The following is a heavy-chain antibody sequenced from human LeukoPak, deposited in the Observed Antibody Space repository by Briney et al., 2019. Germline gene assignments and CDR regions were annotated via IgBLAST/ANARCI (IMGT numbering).Heavy chain of an antibody. CDR3: ARGSIFGVVPDDFDY. CDR1: GFTFSSYG. J-gene: IGHJ4*02. D-gene: IGHD3-3*01. V-gene: IGHV3-30*03. CDR2: ISYDGSNK. Sequence: PGGSLRLSCAASGFTFSSYGMHWVRQAPGKGLEWVAVISYDGSNKYYADSVKGRFTISRDNSKNTLYLQMNSLRAEDTAVYYCARGSIFGVVPDDFDYWGQGTLVTVSS.